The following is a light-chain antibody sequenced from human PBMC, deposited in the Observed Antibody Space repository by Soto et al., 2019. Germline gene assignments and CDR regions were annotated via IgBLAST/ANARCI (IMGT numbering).Light chain of an antibody. CDR1: QNIGTW. CDR3: QQCGDSWS. V-gene: IGKV1-5*01. CDR2: DAS. Sequence: DIRMTQSPSTLSASVGDRVTITCRASQNIGTWLAWYQQKPGKAPDLLIYDASTLESGVPSRFSGSGSGTEFTLTISSLQPGDLATYYCQQCGDSWSFGQGTKVDI. J-gene: IGKJ1*01.